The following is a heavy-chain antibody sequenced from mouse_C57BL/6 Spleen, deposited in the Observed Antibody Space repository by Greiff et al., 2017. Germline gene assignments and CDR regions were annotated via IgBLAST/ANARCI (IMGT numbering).Heavy chain of an antibody. D-gene: IGHD1-1*01. CDR1: GFTFSDYG. Sequence: DVKLVESGGGLVKPGGSLKLSCAASGFTFSDYGMHWVRQAPEKGLEWVAYISSGSSTIYYADTVKGRFTISRDNAKNTLFLQMTSLRSEDTAMYYCARRTTVVAFDYWGQGTTLTVSS. CDR3: ARRTTVVAFDY. J-gene: IGHJ2*01. V-gene: IGHV5-17*01. CDR2: ISSGSSTI.